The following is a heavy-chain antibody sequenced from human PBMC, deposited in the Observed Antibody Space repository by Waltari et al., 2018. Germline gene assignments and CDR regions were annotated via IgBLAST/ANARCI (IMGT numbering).Heavy chain of an antibody. D-gene: IGHD1-26*01. Sequence: QVHLQESGPGLVKPSETLSLSCSVSGDSFSSDDYYWGWIRQPPGKGLEWIGSVYYSGRSYYNPSLKSRVTISLDKSKNQFSVLLTSVAAADTAVYYCARHYRADGGSFDIWGQGTIVTVSS. V-gene: IGHV4-39*01. CDR1: GDSFSSDDYY. CDR3: ARHYRADGGSFDI. J-gene: IGHJ3*02. CDR2: VYYSGRS.